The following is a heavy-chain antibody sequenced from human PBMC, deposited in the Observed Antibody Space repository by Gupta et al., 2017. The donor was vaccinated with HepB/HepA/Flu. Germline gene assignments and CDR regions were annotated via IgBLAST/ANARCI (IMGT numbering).Heavy chain of an antibody. V-gene: IGHV3-21*01. CDR2: ISSSSSYI. CDR3: ARGYSYGHYYYYYMDV. CDR1: GFTFSSYS. D-gene: IGHD5-18*01. Sequence: EVQLVESGGGLVKPGGSLRLSCAASGFTFSSYSMNWVRQAPGKGLEWVSSISSSSSYIYYADSGKGRFTISRDNAKNSRYLQMNSLRAEETAVYYCARGYSYGHYYYYYMDVWGKGTTVTVSS. J-gene: IGHJ6*03.